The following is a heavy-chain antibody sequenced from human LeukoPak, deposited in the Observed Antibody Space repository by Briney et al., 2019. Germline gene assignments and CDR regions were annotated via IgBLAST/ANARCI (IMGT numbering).Heavy chain of an antibody. CDR1: GFTVSSNY. J-gene: IGHJ5*02. Sequence: GGSLRLSCAASGFTVSSNYMSWVRQAPGKGLEGVSVIYSGGSTYYADSVKGRFTISRDNSKNTLYLQMNSLRAEDTAVYYCARFDSSSWYPVGWFDPWGQGTLVTVSS. D-gene: IGHD6-13*01. CDR3: ARFDSSSWYPVGWFDP. V-gene: IGHV3-53*01. CDR2: IYSGGST.